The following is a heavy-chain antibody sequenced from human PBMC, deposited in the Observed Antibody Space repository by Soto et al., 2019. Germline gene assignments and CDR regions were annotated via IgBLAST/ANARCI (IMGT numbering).Heavy chain of an antibody. CDR1: GFTFSSYA. CDR2: ISYDGSNK. D-gene: IGHD6-13*01. Sequence: GGSLRLSCAASGFTFSSYAMHWVRQAPGKGLEWVAVISYDGSNKYYADSVKGRFIISRDNSKNTLYLQMNSLRAEDTAVYYCARDPGRQQLVRYYYYGMDVWGQGTTVTVSS. J-gene: IGHJ6*02. CDR3: ARDPGRQQLVRYYYYGMDV. V-gene: IGHV3-30-3*01.